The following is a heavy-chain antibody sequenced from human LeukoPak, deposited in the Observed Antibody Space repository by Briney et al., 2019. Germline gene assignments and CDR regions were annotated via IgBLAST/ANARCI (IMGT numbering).Heavy chain of an antibody. J-gene: IGHJ4*02. V-gene: IGHV3-23*01. CDR3: AKPLQLGGDTYFDY. CDR2: IGGSGGST. D-gene: IGHD5-24*01. Sequence: PGGSLRLSCAASGFTFSNYAMSWVRQAPGKGLEWVSAIGGSGGSTYYADSVKGRFTISRDNSKNTLYLQMNSLRAEDTAVYYCAKPLQLGGDTYFDYWGQGTLVTVSS. CDR1: GFTFSNYA.